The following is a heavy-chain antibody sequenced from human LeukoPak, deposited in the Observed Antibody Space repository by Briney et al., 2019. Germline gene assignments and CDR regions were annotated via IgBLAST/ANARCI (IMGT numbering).Heavy chain of an antibody. Sequence: SQTLSLTCTVSGGSISTGGSYWSWIRQHPGKGLEWIGYISYSGGTYYNPSLKSRVTISVDTSKSQFSLRLSSVTAADTAVYYCARVSTSGYRDWLDPWGQGTLVTVSS. CDR2: ISYSGGT. V-gene: IGHV4-31*03. D-gene: IGHD3-9*01. CDR3: ARVSTSGYRDWLDP. J-gene: IGHJ5*02. CDR1: GGSISTGGSY.